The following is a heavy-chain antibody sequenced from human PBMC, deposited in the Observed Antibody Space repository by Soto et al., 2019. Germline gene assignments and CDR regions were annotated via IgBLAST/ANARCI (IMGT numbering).Heavy chain of an antibody. CDR1: GFTFSNAW. J-gene: IGHJ6*02. D-gene: IGHD3-3*01. Sequence: EVQLVESGGGLVKPGGSLRLSCAASGFTFSNAWMSWVRQAPGKGLEWVGRIKSKTDGGTTDYAAPVKGRFTISRDDSKNTLYLQMNSLKTEDTAVYYCTTGWERITIFGVVIPFYYYYYGMDVWGQGTTVTVSS. CDR3: TTGWERITIFGVVIPFYYYYYGMDV. CDR2: IKSKTDGGTT. V-gene: IGHV3-15*01.